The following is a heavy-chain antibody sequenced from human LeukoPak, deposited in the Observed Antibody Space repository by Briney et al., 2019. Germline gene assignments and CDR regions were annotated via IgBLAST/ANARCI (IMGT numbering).Heavy chain of an antibody. V-gene: IGHV1-18*01. Sequence: ASVKVSCKASGYTFTSYGISWVRQAPGQGLEWMGWISAYNGNTNYAQKFQGRVTMTTDTSTSTAYMELRSLRSDDTAVYYCARDLGDIVVVPAALPDYWGQGTLVTVSS. D-gene: IGHD2-2*02. CDR1: GYTFTSYG. CDR2: ISAYNGNT. J-gene: IGHJ4*02. CDR3: ARDLGDIVVVPAALPDY.